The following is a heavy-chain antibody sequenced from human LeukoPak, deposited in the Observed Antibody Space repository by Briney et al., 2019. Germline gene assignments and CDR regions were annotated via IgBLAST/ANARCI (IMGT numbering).Heavy chain of an antibody. J-gene: IGHJ5*02. D-gene: IGHD4-17*01. V-gene: IGHV4-61*10. CDR3: ARDRDYGDFNWFDP. CDR2: IYYSGST. Sequence: SETLSLTCTVSGGSISSGSYYWSWIRQPAGKGLEWIGYIYYSGSTNYNPSLKSRVTISVDTSKNQFSLKLSSVTAADTAVYYCARDRDYGDFNWFDPWGQGTLVTVSS. CDR1: GGSISSGSYY.